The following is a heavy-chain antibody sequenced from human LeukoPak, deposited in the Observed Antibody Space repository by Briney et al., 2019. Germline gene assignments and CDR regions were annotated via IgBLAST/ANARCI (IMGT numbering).Heavy chain of an antibody. Sequence: GGSLRLSCAASGFTFSSYWMSWARQAPGKGLEWVANIKQDGSEKYYVDSVKGRFTISRDNAKNSLYLQMNSLRAEDTAVYYCARDSGWFSAEYFQHWGQGTLVTVSS. D-gene: IGHD6-19*01. V-gene: IGHV3-7*01. J-gene: IGHJ1*01. CDR3: ARDSGWFSAEYFQH. CDR1: GFTFSSYW. CDR2: IKQDGSEK.